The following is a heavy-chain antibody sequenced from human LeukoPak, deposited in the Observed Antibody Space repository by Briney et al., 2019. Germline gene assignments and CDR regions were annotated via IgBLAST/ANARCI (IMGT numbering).Heavy chain of an antibody. Sequence: GGSLRLSCAASGFTFDDYGMSWVRQAPGKGLEWVSGINWNGGSTGYADSVKGRFTISRDNAKNSLHLQMNSLRAEDTALYHCARSNLYGSGSYDYWGQGTLVTVSS. CDR2: INWNGGST. CDR3: ARSNLYGSGSYDY. V-gene: IGHV3-20*01. D-gene: IGHD3-10*01. CDR1: GFTFDDYG. J-gene: IGHJ4*02.